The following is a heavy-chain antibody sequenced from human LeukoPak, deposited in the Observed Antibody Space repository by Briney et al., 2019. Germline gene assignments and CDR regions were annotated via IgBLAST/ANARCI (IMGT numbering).Heavy chain of an antibody. Sequence: SETLSLTCTVSGVSISSYYWSWIRQPPGKGLEWIGYIYYSGSTNYNPSLKSRVTISVDTSKNQFSLKLSSVTAADTAVYYCARTTEAHSWRTRYYDYYMDVWGKGTTVTVSS. J-gene: IGHJ6*03. V-gene: IGHV4-59*01. CDR2: IYYSGST. D-gene: IGHD6-13*01. CDR3: ARTTEAHSWRTRYYDYYMDV. CDR1: GVSISSYY.